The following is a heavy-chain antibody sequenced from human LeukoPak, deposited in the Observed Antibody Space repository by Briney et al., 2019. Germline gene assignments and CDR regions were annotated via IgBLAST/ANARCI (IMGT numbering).Heavy chain of an antibody. D-gene: IGHD3-10*01. Sequence: PGRSLRLSCAASGFTFSSYGMHWVRQAPGKGLEWVAVIWYDGSNKYYADSVKGRFTISRDNSKNTLYLQMNSLRAEDTAVYYCARSEVTPYGYFDYWGQGTLVTVSS. CDR3: ARSEVTPYGYFDY. CDR2: IWYDGSNK. J-gene: IGHJ4*02. CDR1: GFTFSSYG. V-gene: IGHV3-33*01.